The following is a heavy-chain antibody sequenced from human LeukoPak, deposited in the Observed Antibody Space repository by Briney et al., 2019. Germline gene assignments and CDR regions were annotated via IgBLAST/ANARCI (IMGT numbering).Heavy chain of an antibody. V-gene: IGHV3-21*01. D-gene: IGHD3-22*01. CDR1: GYTFSSYS. Sequence: AGGSLRLSCAASGYTFSSYSINWVRQAPGKGLEWVSSISVRSNYIYYADSVRGRFRISRDDARDSLYLQMNSLRAEDTAVYYCVRLRRNSDTSGFYYYYDFWGQGILVTVAS. CDR3: VRLRRNSDTSGFYYYYDF. J-gene: IGHJ4*02. CDR2: ISVRSNYI.